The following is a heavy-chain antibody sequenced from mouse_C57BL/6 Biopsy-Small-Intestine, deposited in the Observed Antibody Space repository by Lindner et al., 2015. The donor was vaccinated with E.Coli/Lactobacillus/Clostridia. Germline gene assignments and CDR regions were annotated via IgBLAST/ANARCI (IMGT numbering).Heavy chain of an antibody. V-gene: IGHV1S26*01. D-gene: IGHD3-3*01. Sequence: SVKVSCKASGGTFSKYAISWVRQAPGQGLEWVGGIIPVFGTESYGQKFQGRVTVTADESTSIAYLELRSLTSDDTAIYYCARDRAECSGDYCYGTADAFDIWGQGTRVTVSS. CDR1: GGTFSKYA. CDR2: IIPVFGTE. J-gene: IGHJ1*01. CDR3: ARDRAECSGDYCYGTADAFDI.